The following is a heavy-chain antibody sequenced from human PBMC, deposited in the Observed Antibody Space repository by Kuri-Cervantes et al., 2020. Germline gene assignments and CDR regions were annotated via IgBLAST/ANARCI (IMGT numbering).Heavy chain of an antibody. D-gene: IGHD3-3*01. CDR1: GGSVSSGSYY. Sequence: SETLSLTCTVSGGSVSSGSYYWSWIRQPPGKGLEWIGNIYYSGSTNYNPSLKSRVTISVDTSNNQFSLKLTSVTAADTAVYYCARGLMRYSFWSAYWFDPWGQGTLVTVSS. V-gene: IGHV4-61*01. CDR3: ARGLMRYSFWSAYWFDP. CDR2: IYYSGST. J-gene: IGHJ5*02.